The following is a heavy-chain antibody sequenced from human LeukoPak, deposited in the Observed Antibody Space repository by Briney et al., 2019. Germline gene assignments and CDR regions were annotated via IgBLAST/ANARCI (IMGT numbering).Heavy chain of an antibody. D-gene: IGHD4-17*01. Sequence: SETLSLTCAVSGYSISSGYYWGWIRQPPGTGLEWIGSIYHSGSTYYNPSLKSRVTISVDTSKNQFSLKLSSVTAADTAVYYCARPTTFYYYYMDVWGKGTTVTVSS. V-gene: IGHV4-38-2*01. CDR3: ARPTTFYYYYMDV. J-gene: IGHJ6*03. CDR1: GYSISSGYY. CDR2: IYHSGST.